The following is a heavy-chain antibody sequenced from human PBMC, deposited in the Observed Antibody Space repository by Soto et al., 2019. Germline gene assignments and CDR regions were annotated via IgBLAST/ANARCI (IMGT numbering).Heavy chain of an antibody. Sequence: PWGSLRLSCAVSGFTFANHWMHWFRQAPGKGLEWVSRMNSDGSTTDYADSVKGRFTVSRDNAKNSLYLQMNSLRAEDTAVYYCATAEVDYWGPGNPVTVSS. CDR1: GFTFANHW. CDR3: ATAEVDY. V-gene: IGHV3-74*01. CDR2: MNSDGSTT. J-gene: IGHJ4*02.